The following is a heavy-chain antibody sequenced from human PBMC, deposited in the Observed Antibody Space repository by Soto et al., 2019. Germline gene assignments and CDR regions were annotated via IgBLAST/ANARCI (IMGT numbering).Heavy chain of an antibody. Sequence: ASVKVSCKASGDTFSSYAINWVRQAPGQGLEWMGGIIPMFGTANYAQKFKGRVTITAGESTSTVYMELSSLRSEDTAVYYCARVGPAHYYDSSGYYSPLDYWGQGTRVTVSS. V-gene: IGHV1-69*13. CDR2: IIPMFGTA. J-gene: IGHJ4*02. CDR1: GDTFSSYA. CDR3: ARVGPAHYYDSSGYYSPLDY. D-gene: IGHD3-22*01.